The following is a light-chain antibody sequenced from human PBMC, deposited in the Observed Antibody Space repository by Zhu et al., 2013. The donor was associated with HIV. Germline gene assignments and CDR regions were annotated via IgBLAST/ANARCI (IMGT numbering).Light chain of an antibody. CDR3: QQYNTYPWT. CDR1: QSISSW. J-gene: IGKJ1*01. V-gene: IGKV1-5*03. CDR2: EAS. Sequence: DIQMTQSPSTLSASVGDRVTITCRASQSISSWLAWYQQRPGKAPRLLIYEASTLQSGVPSRFSGSGSETEFTLTISSLQPEDVATYYCQQYNTYPWTFGQGTKVEIK.